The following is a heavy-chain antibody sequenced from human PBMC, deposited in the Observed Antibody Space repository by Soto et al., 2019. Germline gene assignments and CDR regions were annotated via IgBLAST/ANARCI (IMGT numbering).Heavy chain of an antibody. CDR2: IYYSGST. CDR3: AATTSNYCDSSGYLAPYYFDY. CDR1: GGSISSGGYY. V-gene: IGHV4-31*03. Sequence: SETLSLTCTVSGGSISSGGYYWSWIRQHPGKGLEWIGYIYYSGSTYYNPSLKSRVTISVDTSKNQFSLKLSSVTAADTAVYYCAATTSNYCDSSGYLAPYYFDYWGQGTLVT. J-gene: IGHJ4*02. D-gene: IGHD3-22*01.